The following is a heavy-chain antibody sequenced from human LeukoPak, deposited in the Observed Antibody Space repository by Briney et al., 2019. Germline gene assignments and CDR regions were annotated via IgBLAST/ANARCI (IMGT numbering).Heavy chain of an antibody. V-gene: IGHV4-59*01. CDR2: IYYSGST. D-gene: IGHD1-26*01. CDR1: GGSISSYY. CDR3: ARDSDSGSYPMGWFDP. J-gene: IGHJ5*02. Sequence: PSETLSLTCTVSGGSISSYYWSWIRQPPGKGLEWIGYIYYSGSTNYNPSLKSRVTIPVDTSKNQFSLKLSSVTAADTAVYYCARDSDSGSYPMGWFDPWGQGTLVTVSS.